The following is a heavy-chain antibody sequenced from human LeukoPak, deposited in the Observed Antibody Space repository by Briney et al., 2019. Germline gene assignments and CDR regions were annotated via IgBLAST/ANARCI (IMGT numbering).Heavy chain of an antibody. CDR3: ARPTTSGWYPH. V-gene: IGHV3-48*01. Sequence: GVSLRLSCAASGFTFSSHAMSWVRQAPGTGLKWVSYITGSSSSKYYADSVKGRFTISRDNAKNSLYLQMNSLRAEDTAVYYCARPTTSGWYPHWGQGTMVTVSS. D-gene: IGHD6-19*01. J-gene: IGHJ3*01. CDR1: GFTFSSHA. CDR2: ITGSSSSK.